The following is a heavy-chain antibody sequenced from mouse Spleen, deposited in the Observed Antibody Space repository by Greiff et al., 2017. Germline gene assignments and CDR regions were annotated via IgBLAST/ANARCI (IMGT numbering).Heavy chain of an antibody. D-gene: IGHD2-3*01. V-gene: IGHV1-9*01. CDR2: ILPGSGST. CDR1: GYTFTGYW. CDR3: ARGTPYDDYYD. Sequence: QVQLQQPGAELMKPGASVKLSCKATGYTFTGYWIDWVKQRPGHGLEWIGEILPGSGSTNYNEKFKGKATLTADTSSNTAYMQLSSLTTEDSAIYDYARGTPYDDYYDWGQGTTLTVSS. J-gene: IGHJ2*01.